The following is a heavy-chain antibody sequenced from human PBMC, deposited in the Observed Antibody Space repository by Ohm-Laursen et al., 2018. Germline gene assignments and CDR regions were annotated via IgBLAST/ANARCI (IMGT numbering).Heavy chain of an antibody. CDR2: INSDGSNT. CDR3: ARSGNSDHSPLGY. V-gene: IGHV3-74*01. D-gene: IGHD5-12*01. Sequence: SLRLSCTASGFPFSAYSMNWVRQAPGKGLVWVSRINSDGSNTNYADSVKGRFTISRDNAKNTLYLQMNSLRGDDTAIYYCARSGNSDHSPLGYWGQGTLVTVSS. J-gene: IGHJ4*02. CDR1: GFPFSAYS.